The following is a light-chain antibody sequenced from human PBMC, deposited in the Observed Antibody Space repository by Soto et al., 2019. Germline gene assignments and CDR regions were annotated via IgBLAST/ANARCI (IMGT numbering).Light chain of an antibody. Sequence: QSVLTQPPSAAGTPGQRVTISCSGSSSNIGSNYVYWYQQLPGSAPKLLIYRNDQRPSGVPDRFSASKAGTPASMAISGLRSEDEADYHCAAWDDSLIAVVFGGGTKLTVL. CDR1: SSNIGSNY. CDR2: RND. V-gene: IGLV1-47*01. J-gene: IGLJ2*01. CDR3: AAWDDSLIAVV.